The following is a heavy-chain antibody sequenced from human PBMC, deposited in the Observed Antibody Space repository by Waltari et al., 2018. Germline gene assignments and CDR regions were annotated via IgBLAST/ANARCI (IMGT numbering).Heavy chain of an antibody. CDR3: AREITMVRGVPGAFDI. CDR1: GGSISSSSYY. J-gene: IGHJ3*02. Sequence: QLQLQESGPGLVKPSETLSLTCTVSGGSISSSSYYWGWIRQPPGKGLEWIGSIYYSGSTYYNPSLKSRVTISVDTSKNQFSLKLSSVTAADTAVYYCAREITMVRGVPGAFDIWGQGTMVTVSS. D-gene: IGHD3-10*01. V-gene: IGHV4-39*01. CDR2: IYYSGST.